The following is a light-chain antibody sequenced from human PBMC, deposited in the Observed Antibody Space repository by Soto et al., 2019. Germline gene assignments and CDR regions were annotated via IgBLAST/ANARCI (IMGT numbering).Light chain of an antibody. CDR2: EAT. Sequence: QSALTQPASVSGSPGQSITISCSGTSNDVGSFNLVSWYQQHPGKVPKLMIYEATKRPSGVSNRFSGSKSGNTASMTISGLQAEDEADYYCCSSARSSTVXFGGGXKLTVL. CDR1: SNDVGSFNL. V-gene: IGLV2-23*01. J-gene: IGLJ2*01. CDR3: CSSARSSTVX.